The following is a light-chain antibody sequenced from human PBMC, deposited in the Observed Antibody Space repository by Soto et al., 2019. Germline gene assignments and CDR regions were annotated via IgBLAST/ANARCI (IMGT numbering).Light chain of an antibody. CDR2: DVS. CDR1: SSDIGGYNY. Sequence: QSALTQPPSVSGSPGQSVTISCTGTSSDIGGYNYVSWYQQLPGKAPKVMIYDVSKRPSGVPDRFSGSSSGNTVSLTISGLQAEDEADYYCCSYAGTTHVFGTGTKLTV. J-gene: IGLJ1*01. CDR3: CSYAGTTHV. V-gene: IGLV2-11*01.